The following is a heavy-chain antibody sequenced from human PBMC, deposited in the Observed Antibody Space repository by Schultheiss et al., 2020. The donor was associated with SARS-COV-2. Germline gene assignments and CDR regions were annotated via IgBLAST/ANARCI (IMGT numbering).Heavy chain of an antibody. CDR1: GYTFTGYY. Sequence: ASVKVSCKASGYTFTGYYIHWVRQAPGQGLEWMGWINPNSGGTNYAQKFQGRVTMTRDTSISTAYMELSSLRSEDTAVYYCASRGSDSSSWYYYYGMDVWGQGTTVTVSS. J-gene: IGHJ6*02. CDR2: INPNSGGT. CDR3: ASRGSDSSSWYYYYGMDV. D-gene: IGHD6-13*01. V-gene: IGHV1-2*02.